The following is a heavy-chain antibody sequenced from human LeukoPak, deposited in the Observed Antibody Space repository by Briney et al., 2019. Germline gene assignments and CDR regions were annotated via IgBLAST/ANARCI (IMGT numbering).Heavy chain of an antibody. D-gene: IGHD6-19*01. V-gene: IGHV4-4*07. J-gene: IGHJ3*02. CDR1: GGSISSYY. CDR2: IYTSGST. CDR3: ARDWPSLMDSSGWYDAFDI. Sequence: SDTLSLTCTVSGGSISSYYWSWIRQPAGNGLEWIGRIYTSGSTNYNPSLKSRVTMSVDTSKNQFSLKLSSVTAADTAVYYCARDWPSLMDSSGWYDAFDIWGQGTMVTVSS.